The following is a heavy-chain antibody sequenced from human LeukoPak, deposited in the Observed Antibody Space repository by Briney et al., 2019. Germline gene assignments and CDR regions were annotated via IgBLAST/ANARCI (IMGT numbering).Heavy chain of an antibody. J-gene: IGHJ6*03. CDR3: ARLTKNDSGSFRFGKKKRGYMDV. Sequence: GSLRLSCAASGFTFSSYSMNWVRQAPGKGLEWIGEINHSGSTNYNPSLKSRVTISVDKSKNQFSLKLSSVTAADTAVYYCARLTKNDSGSFRFGKKKRGYMDVWGKGTTVTVSS. V-gene: IGHV4-34*01. D-gene: IGHD3-10*01. CDR2: INHSGST. CDR1: GFTFSSYS.